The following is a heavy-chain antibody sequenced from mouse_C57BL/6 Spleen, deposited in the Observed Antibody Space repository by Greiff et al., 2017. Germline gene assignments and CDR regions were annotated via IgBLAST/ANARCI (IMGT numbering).Heavy chain of an antibody. CDR1: GYSFTSYY. D-gene: IGHD1-1*01. V-gene: IGHV1-66*01. J-gene: IGHJ1*03. CDR2: IYPGSGNT. Sequence: QVQLQQSGPELVKPGASVKISCKASGYSFTSYYIHWVKQRPGQGLEWIGWIYPGSGNTKYNEKFKGKATLTADTSSSTAYMQLSSLTSEDSAVYYCATVVARSYWYFDVWGTGTTVTVSS. CDR3: ATVVARSYWYFDV.